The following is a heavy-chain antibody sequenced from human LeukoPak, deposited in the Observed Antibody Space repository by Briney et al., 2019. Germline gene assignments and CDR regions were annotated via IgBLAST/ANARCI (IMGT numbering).Heavy chain of an antibody. CDR1: GGSFSGYY. J-gene: IGHJ4*02. V-gene: IGHV4-34*01. Sequence: PSETLSLTCAVYGGSFSGYYWSWIRQPPGKGLEWIGEINHSGSTNYNPSLKSRVTISVDTSKNQFSLKLSSVTAADTAVYYCARNSSGGATTKGFDYWGQGALVTVSS. CDR3: ARNSSGGATTKGFDY. CDR2: INHSGST. D-gene: IGHD1-26*01.